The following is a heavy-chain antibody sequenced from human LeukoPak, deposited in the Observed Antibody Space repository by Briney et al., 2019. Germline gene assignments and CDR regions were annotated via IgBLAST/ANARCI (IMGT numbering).Heavy chain of an antibody. J-gene: IGHJ6*02. CDR2: IIPILGIA. CDR1: GGTFSSYA. CDR3: ARAPYDYGDSSYYYYYGMDV. V-gene: IGHV1-69*04. Sequence: SVKVSCKASGGTFSSYAISWVRQAPGQGLEWMGRIIPILGIANYAQKFQGRVTITADKSTSTAYMELSSLRSEDTAVYYCARAPYDYGDSSYYYYYGMDVWGQGTTVTVSS. D-gene: IGHD4-17*01.